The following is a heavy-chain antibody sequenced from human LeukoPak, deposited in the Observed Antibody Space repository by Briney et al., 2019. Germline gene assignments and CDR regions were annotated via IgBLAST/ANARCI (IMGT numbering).Heavy chain of an antibody. CDR3: AREGGATSYFDY. Sequence: GGSLRLSCAASGFTFRNYWMSWVRQAPGKGLEWVSVIYSGGSTYYADSVKGRFTISRDNSKNTLYLQMNSLRAEDTAVYYCAREGGATSYFDYWGQGTLVTVSS. V-gene: IGHV3-53*01. D-gene: IGHD1-26*01. CDR1: GFTFRNYW. CDR2: IYSGGST. J-gene: IGHJ4*02.